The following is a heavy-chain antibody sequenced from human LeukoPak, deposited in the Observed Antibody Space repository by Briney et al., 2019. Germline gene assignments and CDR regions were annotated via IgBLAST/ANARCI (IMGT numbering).Heavy chain of an antibody. CDR1: GGTFRRYG. J-gene: IGHJ4*02. V-gene: IGHV1-69*13. CDR3: ARSPEDDYGDIEEFDY. D-gene: IGHD4-17*01. Sequence: SVKVSCKASGGTFRRYGISWVRQAPGLGLEWMGGIIPIFGIISHAQNFQGRVTITADDSTSTAYMELSSLRSEDTAMYYCARSPEDDYGDIEEFDYWGQGTLVTVSS. CDR2: IIPIFGII.